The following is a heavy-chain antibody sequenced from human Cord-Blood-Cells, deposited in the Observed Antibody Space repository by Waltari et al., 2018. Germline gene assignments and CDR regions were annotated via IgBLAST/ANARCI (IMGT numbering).Heavy chain of an antibody. J-gene: IGHJ6*02. V-gene: IGHV1-2*04. CDR1: GYTFTGYY. CDR3: ARDRGVATNYYYYYGMDV. Sequence: QVQLVQSGAEVKKPGASVKVSCKASGYTFTGYYLHWVRQAPGQGLEWMGWINPNSGGTNYAQKFQGWVTMTRDTSISTAYMELSRLRSDDTAVYYCARDRGVATNYYYYYGMDVWGQGTTVTVSS. CDR2: INPNSGGT. D-gene: IGHD5-12*01.